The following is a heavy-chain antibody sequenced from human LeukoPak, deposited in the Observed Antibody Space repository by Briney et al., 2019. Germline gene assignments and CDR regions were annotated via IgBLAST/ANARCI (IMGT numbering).Heavy chain of an antibody. CDR3: AREGSYFDY. Sequence: PGGSLRLSCAASGFTFSSYSMNWVRQAPGKGLEWVSYISSSSSTIYYADSVKGRFTISRDNAKNSLHLQMNSLRAEDTAVYYCAREGSYFDYWGQGTLVTVSS. D-gene: IGHD2-15*01. V-gene: IGHV3-48*01. CDR2: ISSSSSTI. CDR1: GFTFSSYS. J-gene: IGHJ4*02.